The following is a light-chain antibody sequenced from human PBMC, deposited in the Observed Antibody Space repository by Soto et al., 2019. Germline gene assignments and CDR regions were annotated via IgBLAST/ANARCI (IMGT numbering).Light chain of an antibody. CDR3: SSYVGSNTFPYV. CDR1: SSDVGGYNY. V-gene: IGLV2-8*01. CDR2: EVD. Sequence: QSALTQPPSASGSPGQSVTISCTGTSSDVGGYNYVSWYQHHPGKAPKLIIYEVDELPSGVPDRFSGSKSGNTASLTVSGLQAEDEADYYCSSYVGSNTFPYVFGTGTKLTVL. J-gene: IGLJ1*01.